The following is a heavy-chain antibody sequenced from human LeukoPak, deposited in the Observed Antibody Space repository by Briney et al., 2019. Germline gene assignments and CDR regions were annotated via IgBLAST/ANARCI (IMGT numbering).Heavy chain of an antibody. CDR2: IYYSGST. D-gene: IGHD2-21*02. CDR1: GGSISSYY. CDR3: ARSGGDCYSWNWFDP. V-gene: IGHV4-59*01. Sequence: SETLSLTCTVSGGSISSYYWSWIRQPPGKGLEWIGYIYYSGSTNYNPSLKSRVTISVDTSKNQFSLKLSSVTAADTAVYYCARSGGDCYSWNWFDPWGQGTLVTVSS. J-gene: IGHJ5*02.